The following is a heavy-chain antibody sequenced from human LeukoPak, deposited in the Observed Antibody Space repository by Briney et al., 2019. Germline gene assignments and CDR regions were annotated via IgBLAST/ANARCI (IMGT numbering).Heavy chain of an antibody. CDR2: FSTGGSII. CDR3: ARISEYETASADGHYYGMDV. CDR1: GFTLSDYY. Sequence: GGSLRLSCAASGFTLSDYYTSWIRQAPGKGLEWVSYFSTGGSIIYYADSVKGRFTISRDKAKNSLYLEMNSLRADDTAVHYCARISEYETASADGHYYGMDVWGQGTTVTVSS. D-gene: IGHD3-3*02. J-gene: IGHJ6*02. V-gene: IGHV3-11*01.